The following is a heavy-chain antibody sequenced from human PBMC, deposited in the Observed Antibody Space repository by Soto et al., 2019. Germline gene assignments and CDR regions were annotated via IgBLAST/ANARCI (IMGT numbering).Heavy chain of an antibody. J-gene: IGHJ4*02. CDR3: ASGAVAGSIVDY. CDR2: IVLGSGNI. D-gene: IGHD6-19*01. V-gene: IGHV1-58*01. Sequence: SVKVSCKASGFTFSSSAVQWVRQARGQRLEWIGWIVLGSGNIKYAQNFQGRVTITRDMSTSTAYMELSSLRSEDTAVYYCASGAVAGSIVDYWGQGTLVTVSS. CDR1: GFTFSSSA.